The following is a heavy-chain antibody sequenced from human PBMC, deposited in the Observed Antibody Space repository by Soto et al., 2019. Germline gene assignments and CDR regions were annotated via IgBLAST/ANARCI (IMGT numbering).Heavy chain of an antibody. D-gene: IGHD6-13*01. CDR1: GFTFSSYA. J-gene: IGHJ4*02. CDR2: ISGSGDST. V-gene: IGHV3-23*01. CDR3: AKQSPYSNSWYGIDY. Sequence: EVQLLESGGGLVQPGGSLRLSCAASGFTFSSYAMNWVRQAPGKGLEWVLGISGSGDSTHYGDAVKGRFTISRDNSKNTLYLQMNSLRAEDTAVYYCAKQSPYSNSWYGIDYWGQGTLVIVST.